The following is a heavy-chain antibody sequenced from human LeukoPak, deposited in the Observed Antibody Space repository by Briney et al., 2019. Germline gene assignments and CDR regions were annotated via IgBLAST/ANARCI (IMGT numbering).Heavy chain of an antibody. CDR2: IIPIFGTA. CDR3: ARDLYGDYFDY. D-gene: IGHD3-16*01. Sequence: SVKVSCTASGGTFSSYAISWVRQAPGQGLEWMGGIIPIFGTANYAQKFQGRVSITRDTSASTAYMELSSLTSEDTAVYYCARDLYGDYFDYWGQGTLVTVSS. J-gene: IGHJ4*02. CDR1: GGTFSSYA. V-gene: IGHV1-69*05.